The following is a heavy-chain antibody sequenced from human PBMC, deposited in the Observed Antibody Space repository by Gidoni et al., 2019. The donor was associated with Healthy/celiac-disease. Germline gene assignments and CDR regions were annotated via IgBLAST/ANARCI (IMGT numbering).Heavy chain of an antibody. V-gene: IGHV4-59*01. CDR1: GGSISSYY. D-gene: IGHD3-22*01. CDR3: ARDGGYLFDY. CDR2: IYYSGST. J-gene: IGHJ4*02. Sequence: QVQLQESGPGLVKPSETLSLTCTVPGGSISSYYWSWIRQPPGKGLEWIGYIYYSGSTNYNPSLKSRVTISVDTSKNQFSLKLSSVTAADTAVYYCARDGGYLFDYWGQGTLVTVSS.